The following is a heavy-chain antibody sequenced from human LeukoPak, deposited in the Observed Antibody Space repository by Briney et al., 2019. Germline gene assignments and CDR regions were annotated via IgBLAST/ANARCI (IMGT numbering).Heavy chain of an antibody. CDR1: GGSIRGYY. D-gene: IGHD1-1*01. CDR3: ARKVESKWFDP. CDR2: MYDSGTT. J-gene: IGHJ5*02. V-gene: IGHV4-59*01. Sequence: ASETLSLTCTVSGGSIRGYYWSWVRQPPGKGPEWIGYMYDSGTTNYNPSLKSRVTISVDTSKNEFSLKLTSVTSADTAVYYCARKVESKWFDPWGQGTLVTVSS.